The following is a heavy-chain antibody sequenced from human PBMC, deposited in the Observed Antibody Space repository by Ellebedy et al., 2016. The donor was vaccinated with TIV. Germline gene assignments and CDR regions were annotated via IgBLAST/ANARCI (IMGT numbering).Heavy chain of an antibody. CDR3: ARYGDYVWDLKTDY. Sequence: GGSLRLSXAASGFTFSSYGMHWVRQAPGKGLEWVAVIWYDGGNKYYADSVKGRFTISRDNSKNTLYLQMNSLRAEDTAVYYCARYGDYVWDLKTDYWGQGTLVTVSS. CDR2: IWYDGGNK. J-gene: IGHJ4*02. V-gene: IGHV3-33*01. CDR1: GFTFSSYG. D-gene: IGHD4-17*01.